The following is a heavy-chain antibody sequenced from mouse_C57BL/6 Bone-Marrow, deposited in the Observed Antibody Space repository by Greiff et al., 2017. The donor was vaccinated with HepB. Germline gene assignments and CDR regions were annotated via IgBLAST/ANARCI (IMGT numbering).Heavy chain of an antibody. CDR1: GYTFTSYW. V-gene: IGHV1-64*01. J-gene: IGHJ4*01. CDR2: IHPNSGST. Sequence: QVQLKQPGAELVKPGASVKLSCKASGYTFTSYWMHWVKQRPGQGLEWIGMIHPNSGSTNYNEKFKSKATLTVDKSSSTAYMQLSSLTSADSAVYYCARLQYYGSIYYAMDYWGRGTSVTVSS. D-gene: IGHD1-1*01. CDR3: ARLQYYGSIYYAMDY.